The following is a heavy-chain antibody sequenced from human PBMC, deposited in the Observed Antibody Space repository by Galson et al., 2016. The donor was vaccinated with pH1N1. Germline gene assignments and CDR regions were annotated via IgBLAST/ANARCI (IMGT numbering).Heavy chain of an antibody. Sequence: PALVKPTQTLTLTCTFSGFSISSNGMGVGWIRQPPGKALEWLAVIYWDDDKRYSPSLKSRLTITKDTSKNHVVLTMTKMDPMDTATYYCAHREGMITNGFDVWGQGTMVTVSS. CDR1: GFSISSNGMG. CDR3: AHREGMITNGFDV. CDR2: IYWDDDK. D-gene: IGHD3-16*01. J-gene: IGHJ3*01. V-gene: IGHV2-5*02.